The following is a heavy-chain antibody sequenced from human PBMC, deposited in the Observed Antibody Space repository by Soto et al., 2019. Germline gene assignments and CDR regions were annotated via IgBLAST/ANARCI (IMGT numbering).Heavy chain of an antibody. CDR3: VRAPEQRPFDY. Sequence: EVQLVESGGGLVQPGGSLRLSCAASGFILRNNWIHWVRQAPGKGLVWVSRINSDGSSVTYADSVKGRFTFSRDNAKNTLYLQMDSLRVEDTAMYYCVRAPEQRPFDYWGQGTLVTVSS. D-gene: IGHD6-25*01. CDR2: INSDGSSV. V-gene: IGHV3-74*03. J-gene: IGHJ4*02. CDR1: GFILRNNW.